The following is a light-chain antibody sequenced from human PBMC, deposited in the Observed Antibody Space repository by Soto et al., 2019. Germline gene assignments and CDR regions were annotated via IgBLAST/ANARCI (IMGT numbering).Light chain of an antibody. CDR2: EAT. Sequence: LSQPAAASGPPGQSVSISCNGTTADVGSSKFVSWYQQHPGKAPKLILYEATKRPAGVSNRFSGSKYGNTDSLTISGLQPEDEDDYYCCSYVGGTMTYYVFGIGTKVTVL. CDR1: TADVGSSKF. V-gene: IGLV2-23*01. J-gene: IGLJ1*01. CDR3: CSYVGGTMTYYV.